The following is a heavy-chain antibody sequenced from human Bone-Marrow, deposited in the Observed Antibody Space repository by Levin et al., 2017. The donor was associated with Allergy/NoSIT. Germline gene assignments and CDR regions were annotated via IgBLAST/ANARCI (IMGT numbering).Heavy chain of an antibody. V-gene: IGHV3-23*01. Sequence: PGESLKISCTASGFTFNSHAMIWVRQAPGKGPEWVSGISGSGGSTYYIDSVKGRFTISRDNSKNTLYLQMDSLRAEDTAVYFCAKGDYGFYWYFDLWGRGTLVTVSS. CDR3: AKGDYGFYWYFDL. CDR2: ISGSGGST. CDR1: GFTFNSHA. J-gene: IGHJ2*01. D-gene: IGHD4-17*01.